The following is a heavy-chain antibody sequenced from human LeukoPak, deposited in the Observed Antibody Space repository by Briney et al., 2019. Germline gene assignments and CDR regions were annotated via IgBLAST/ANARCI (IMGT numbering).Heavy chain of an antibody. CDR3: TTQDIAARGWSDP. V-gene: IGHV3-15*01. D-gene: IGHD6-6*01. CDR2: IKSKTDGGTT. CDR1: GFTFSNAW. J-gene: IGHJ5*02. Sequence: GGSLRLSCAASGFTFSNAWMSWVRQAPGKGLEWVGRIKSKTDGGTTDYAAPVKGRFTISRDDSKNTLYLQMNSLKTEGTAVYYCTTQDIAARGWSDPWGQGTLVTVSS.